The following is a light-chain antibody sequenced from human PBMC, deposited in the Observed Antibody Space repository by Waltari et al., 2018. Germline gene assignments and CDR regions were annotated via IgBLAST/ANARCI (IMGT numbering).Light chain of an antibody. CDR3: QTGGHGTWV. Sequence: QLVLTQSPSASASLGASVKLTCTLSSGHSSNVIAWLPQQPEKGPRYLMKVNSDGSHSKGDEIPARFSGSSSGAERYLTISSLQSEDEADYYCQTGGHGTWVFGGGTKLTVL. CDR2: VNSDGSH. V-gene: IGLV4-69*01. J-gene: IGLJ3*02. CDR1: SGHSSNV.